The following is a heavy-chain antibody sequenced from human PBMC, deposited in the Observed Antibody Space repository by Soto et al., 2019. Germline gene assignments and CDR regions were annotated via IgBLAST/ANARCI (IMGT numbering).Heavy chain of an antibody. CDR1: GFTFSSYS. D-gene: IGHD3-10*01. V-gene: IGHV3-21*01. J-gene: IGHJ4*02. CDR2: ISSSSSYI. CDR3: ARGPLGFGELIY. Sequence: PGGSLRLSCAASGFTFSSYSMNWVRQAPGKGLEWVSSISSSSSYIYYADSVKGRFTISRDNAKNSLYLQMNSLRAEDTAVYYCARGPLGFGELIYWGQGTLVTVS.